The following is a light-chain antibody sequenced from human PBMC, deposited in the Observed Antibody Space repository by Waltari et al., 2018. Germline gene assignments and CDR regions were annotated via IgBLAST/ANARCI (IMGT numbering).Light chain of an antibody. CDR3: QQRRNWPRT. J-gene: IGKJ1*01. CDR1: QSIDTF. CDR2: DTF. V-gene: IGKV3-11*01. Sequence: EIVMTQSPATLSLSPGERATLSCRASQSIDTFLAWYQQKPGQAPRLLIYDTFNRATGIPARFSGSGSGTDFTLTISSLEPEDFAVYYCQQRRNWPRTFGQGTKVEIK.